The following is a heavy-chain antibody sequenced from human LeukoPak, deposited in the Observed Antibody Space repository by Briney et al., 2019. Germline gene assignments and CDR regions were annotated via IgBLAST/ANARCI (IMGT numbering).Heavy chain of an antibody. Sequence: SVKVSCKASGGTFSSYAISWVRQAPGQGLEWMGGIIPIFGTANYAQKFQGRVTITADESTSTAYVELSSLRSVDTAVYYCARNQYSSSAYYYYGMDVWGQGTTVTVSS. CDR2: IIPIFGTA. J-gene: IGHJ6*02. CDR3: ARNQYSSSAYYYYGMDV. D-gene: IGHD6-13*01. CDR1: GGTFSSYA. V-gene: IGHV1-69*01.